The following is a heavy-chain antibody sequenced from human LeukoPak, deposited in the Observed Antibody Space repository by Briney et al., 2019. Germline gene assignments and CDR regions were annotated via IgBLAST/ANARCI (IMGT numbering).Heavy chain of an antibody. J-gene: IGHJ4*02. CDR1: GFVFSSFV. D-gene: IGHD5-18*01. CDR2: ITGGGVST. CDR3: AKDRAWIQLWYFEN. V-gene: IGHV3-23*01. Sequence: GGSLRLSCAASGFVFSSFVMSWVRQAPGKGLEWVSAITGGGVSTFYADSVKGRFTISRDNSKNMVYLQMNSLGVDDSAVYYCAKDRAWIQLWYFENWGQGTLVTVSS.